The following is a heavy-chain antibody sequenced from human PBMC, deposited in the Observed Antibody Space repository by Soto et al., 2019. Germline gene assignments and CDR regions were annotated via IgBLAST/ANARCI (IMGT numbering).Heavy chain of an antibody. J-gene: IGHJ6*02. D-gene: IGHD2-2*01. CDR3: ASRDCSSTSCPVNYYYYYGMDV. V-gene: IGHV1-2*02. Sequence: QVQLVQSGAEVKKPGASVKVSCKASGYTFTGYYMHWVRLAPGQGLEWMGWINPNSGGTNYAQKFQGRVTMTRDTSISTAYMELSRLRSDDTAVYYCASRDCSSTSCPVNYYYYYGMDVWGQGTTVTVSS. CDR1: GYTFTGYY. CDR2: INPNSGGT.